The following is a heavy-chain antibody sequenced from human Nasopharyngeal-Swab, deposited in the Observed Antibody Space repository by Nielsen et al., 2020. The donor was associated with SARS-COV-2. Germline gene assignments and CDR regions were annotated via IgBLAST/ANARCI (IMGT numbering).Heavy chain of an antibody. Sequence: ASLQASCQASGYTFTSYAMNWVRQSPGQGLEWMGWINTNTGNPTYAQGFTGRFVFSLDTSVSTAYLQISSLKAEDTAVYYCARDRFSYYYDSSGYFDAFDIWGQGTRVTVSS. V-gene: IGHV7-4-1*02. D-gene: IGHD3-22*01. CDR1: GYTFTSYA. CDR3: ARDRFSYYYDSSGYFDAFDI. J-gene: IGHJ3*02. CDR2: INTNTGNP.